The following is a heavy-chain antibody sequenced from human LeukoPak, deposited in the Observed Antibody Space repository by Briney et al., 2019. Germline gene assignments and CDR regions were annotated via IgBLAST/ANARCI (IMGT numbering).Heavy chain of an antibody. J-gene: IGHJ4*02. CDR3: ARQDGGNSD. CDR1: GYSFFSNYW. Sequence: HGESLKISCKAYGYSFFSNYWIAWVRQMPGKGLEWMGILYPGDSDSRYSPSFQGQVTISADRSISTAYLHWSSLKVSDTAMYYCARQDGGNSDWGQGTLVTVSS. V-gene: IGHV5-51*01. CDR2: LYPGDSDS. D-gene: IGHD4-23*01.